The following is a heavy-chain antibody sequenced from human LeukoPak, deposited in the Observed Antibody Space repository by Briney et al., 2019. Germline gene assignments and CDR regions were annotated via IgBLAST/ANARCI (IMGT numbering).Heavy chain of an antibody. CDR3: AKTRAYYYDNSGYLYFDY. J-gene: IGHJ4*02. V-gene: IGHV3-23*01. D-gene: IGHD3-22*01. Sequence: GGSLRLSCAASGFTFSNYAMSWVRQAPGKGLKWVSGISGSAGSTYSADSVKGRFTISRDNSKNTLYLQMNSLRAEDTAVYYCAKTRAYYYDNSGYLYFDYWGQGILVTVSS. CDR2: ISGSAGST. CDR1: GFTFSNYA.